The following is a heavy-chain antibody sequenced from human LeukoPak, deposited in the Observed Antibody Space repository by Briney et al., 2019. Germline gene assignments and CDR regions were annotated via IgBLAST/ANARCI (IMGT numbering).Heavy chain of an antibody. V-gene: IGHV3-69-1*01. Sequence: GGSLRLSGAASGFTYSDFSMNWVRQAPGKGLEWVSYVNGINTIYYTDSVKGRFTISRDNAKNSLYLQMNSLRAEDTAVYYCARSKKYYFDVWGRGTLVTVSS. CDR1: GFTYSDFS. J-gene: IGHJ2*01. D-gene: IGHD2-2*01. CDR2: VNGINTI. CDR3: ARSKKYYFDV.